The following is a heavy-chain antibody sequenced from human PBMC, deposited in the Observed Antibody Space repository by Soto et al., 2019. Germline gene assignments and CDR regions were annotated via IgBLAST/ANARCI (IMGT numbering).Heavy chain of an antibody. Sequence: GGSLRLSCAASGFTFSSYWMSWVRQAPGKGLEWVANIKQDGSEKYYVDSVKGRFTISRDNAKNSLYLQMNSLRAEDTAVYYCARAPYSSVFDAFDIWGQGTMVTVSS. V-gene: IGHV3-7*01. CDR2: IKQDGSEK. CDR3: ARAPYSSVFDAFDI. D-gene: IGHD6-19*01. J-gene: IGHJ3*02. CDR1: GFTFSSYW.